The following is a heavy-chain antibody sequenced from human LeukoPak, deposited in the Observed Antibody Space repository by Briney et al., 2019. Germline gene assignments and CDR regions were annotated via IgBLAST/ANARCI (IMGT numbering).Heavy chain of an antibody. J-gene: IGHJ5*02. D-gene: IGHD3-9*01. Sequence: PSETLSLTCTVSGGSISSSSYYWGWIRQPPGKGLEWIGSIYYSGSTYYNPSLKSRVTISVDTSKNQFSLKLSSVTAADTAVYYCARRPRRYFDWLFFEPRFDPWGQGTLVTVSS. CDR1: GGSISSSSYY. CDR2: IYYSGST. CDR3: ARRPRRYFDWLFFEPRFDP. V-gene: IGHV4-39*07.